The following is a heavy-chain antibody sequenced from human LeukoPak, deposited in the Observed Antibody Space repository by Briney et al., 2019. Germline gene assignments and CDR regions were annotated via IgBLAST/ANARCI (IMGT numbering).Heavy chain of an antibody. CDR3: ALNAHGGSGKPSTFDY. D-gene: IGHD6-25*01. CDR2: IYYSGST. J-gene: IGHJ4*02. Sequence: PSETLSLTCTVSGGSISSYYWSWIRQPPGKGLEWIGYIYYSGSTNYNPSLKSRVTISVDTSKNQFSLKLSSVTAADTAVYYCALNAHGGSGKPSTFDYWGQGTLVTVSS. V-gene: IGHV4-59*01. CDR1: GGSISSYY.